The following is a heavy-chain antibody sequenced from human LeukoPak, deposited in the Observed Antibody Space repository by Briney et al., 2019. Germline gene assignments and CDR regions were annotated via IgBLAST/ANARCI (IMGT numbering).Heavy chain of an antibody. Sequence: PSETLSLTCTVSGGSISGYYWSWIRQSPGKGLEWIAHIYDSVTTNYNPSLKSRLAISVDTSKNQFSLKLSSVTAADTAVYYCARQRRGADYYFDLWGRGTLVTVSS. J-gene: IGHJ2*01. D-gene: IGHD2-21*02. V-gene: IGHV4-59*08. CDR1: GGSISGYY. CDR2: IYDSVTT. CDR3: ARQRRGADYYFDL.